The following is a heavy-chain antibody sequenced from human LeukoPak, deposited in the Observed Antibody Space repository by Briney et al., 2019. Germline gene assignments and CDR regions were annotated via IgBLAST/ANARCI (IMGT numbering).Heavy chain of an antibody. CDR2: TSGDEDST. CDR1: GLTFKNFA. V-gene: IGHV3-23*01. CDR3: TIDLMTGFSSGWHFGY. J-gene: IGHJ4*02. D-gene: IGHD6-19*01. Sequence: PGGSLRLSCAASGLTFKNFAMSWVRQAPGKGLEWLAVTSGDEDSTHYADPVRGLFVISTDNSKNTLFLHMNSLRAEDTAVYYCTIDLMTGFSSGWHFGYWGQGTLVTVSS.